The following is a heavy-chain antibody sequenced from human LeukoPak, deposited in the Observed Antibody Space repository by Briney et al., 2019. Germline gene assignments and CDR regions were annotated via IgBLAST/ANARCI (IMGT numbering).Heavy chain of an antibody. Sequence: PGGSLRLSCAASGFTFDDYAMHWVRQSPGKGLECVSGISWNSCSIRYADSVKRLFTISRDNAKHSLYLQINSLRAEHTALYLFAKDSQSNWGSEDAFDIWGQGTMVTVSS. CDR1: GFTFDDYA. V-gene: IGHV3-9*01. D-gene: IGHD7-27*01. CDR3: AKDSQSNWGSEDAFDI. CDR2: ISWNSCSI. J-gene: IGHJ3*02.